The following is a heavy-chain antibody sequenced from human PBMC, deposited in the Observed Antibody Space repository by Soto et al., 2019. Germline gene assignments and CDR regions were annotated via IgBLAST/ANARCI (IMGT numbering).Heavy chain of an antibody. V-gene: IGHV3-15*01. CDR3: TTDLLGIVATIDY. D-gene: IGHD5-12*01. CDR1: GFTFSNAW. J-gene: IGHJ4*02. CDR2: IKSKTDGGTT. Sequence: GGSLRLSCAASGFTFSNAWMSWVRQAPGKGLEWVGRIKSKTDGGTTDYAAPVKSRFTISRDDSKNTLYLQMNSLKTEDTAVYYCTTDLLGIVATIDYWGQGTLVTVSS.